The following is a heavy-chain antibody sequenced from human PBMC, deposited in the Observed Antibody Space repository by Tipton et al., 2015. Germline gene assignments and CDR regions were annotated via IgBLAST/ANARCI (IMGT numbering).Heavy chain of an antibody. D-gene: IGHD6-13*01. J-gene: IGHJ6*02. CDR3: AKEGSSWYYYYYGMDV. Sequence: GSLRLSCAASGFTFSSYSMNWVRQAPGKGLEWVSYISTSGSTIYYADSVKGRFTISRDNAKNSLYLQMNSLRDEDTAVYYCAKEGSSWYYYYYGMDVWGQGTTVTVSS. CDR1: GFTFSSYS. CDR2: ISTSGSTI. V-gene: IGHV3-48*02.